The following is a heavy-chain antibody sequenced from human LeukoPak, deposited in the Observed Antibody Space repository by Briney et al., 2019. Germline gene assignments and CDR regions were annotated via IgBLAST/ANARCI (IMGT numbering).Heavy chain of an antibody. D-gene: IGHD3-22*01. J-gene: IGHJ3*02. Sequence: GGSLRLSCAASGFTFSTYWMTWVRQAPGKGLEWVSSIGSSSSYIYYADSVKGRFTISRDNAKNSLYLQMNSLRAEDTAVYYCARAEFYDSSGDAFDIWGQGTMVTVSS. V-gene: IGHV3-21*01. CDR3: ARAEFYDSSGDAFDI. CDR1: GFTFSTYW. CDR2: IGSSSSYI.